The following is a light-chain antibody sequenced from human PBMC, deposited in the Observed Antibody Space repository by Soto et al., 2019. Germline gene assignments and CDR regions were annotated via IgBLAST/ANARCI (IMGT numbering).Light chain of an antibody. CDR1: GSNIGAGYD. CDR3: LSFDSSMSVV. CDR2: GNT. Sequence: QAVLTQPPSVSGAPGQRVTICCTGSGSNIGAGYDVHWYQQLPGRAPKLLVYGNTNRPSGVPDRFSGSKSGTSASLAITGRQAEDEADYYCLSFDSSMSVVFGGGTQLTVL. J-gene: IGLJ2*01. V-gene: IGLV1-40*01.